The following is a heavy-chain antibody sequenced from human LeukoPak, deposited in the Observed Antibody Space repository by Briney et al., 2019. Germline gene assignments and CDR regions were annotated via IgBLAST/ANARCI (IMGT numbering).Heavy chain of an antibody. J-gene: IGHJ4*02. CDR3: VRTCGRGSVDPGPSGYVEG. V-gene: IGHV4-39*01. Sequence: SETLSLTCTVSGGSLSSRYYYWIWIPPPPGQELEWIGTVFYTGNTSYSSSLLSRVTMSFDTSTNQFFMRLNSVPAADTAIYYCVRTCGRGSVDPGPSGYVEGWGQGALVTVSS. CDR2: VFYTGNT. D-gene: IGHD3-22*01. CDR1: GGSLSSRYYY.